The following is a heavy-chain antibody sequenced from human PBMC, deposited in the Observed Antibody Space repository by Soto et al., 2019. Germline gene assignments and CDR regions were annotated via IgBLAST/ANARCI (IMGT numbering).Heavy chain of an antibody. J-gene: IGHJ4*02. CDR2: IKQDGSEN. Sequence: EVQLVESGGGLVPPGGSLGLSCAVSGFTFSNYWMGWVRQAPGKGLEWVSNIKQDGSENYYMDSVKGRFTISRDNAKNSLYLQMNSLRAEDTAVYYCARVGDYVWPTYKSDFWGQGPLVTVSS. D-gene: IGHD3-16*01. CDR3: ARVGDYVWPTYKSDF. CDR1: GFTFSNYW. V-gene: IGHV3-7*01.